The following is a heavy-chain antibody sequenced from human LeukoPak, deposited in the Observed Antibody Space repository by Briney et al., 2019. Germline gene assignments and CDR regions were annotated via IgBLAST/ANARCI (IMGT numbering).Heavy chain of an antibody. CDR3: VTNYDILTGYPY. V-gene: IGHV1-18*01. Sequence: ASVTVSCTASGYTFTSYGISWVRQAPGQGLEWMGWISAYNGNTNYAQKLQGRVTMTTDTSTSTAYMELRSLRSDDTAVYYCVTNYDILTGYPYWGQGTLVTVSS. CDR1: GYTFTSYG. J-gene: IGHJ4*02. CDR2: ISAYNGNT. D-gene: IGHD3-9*01.